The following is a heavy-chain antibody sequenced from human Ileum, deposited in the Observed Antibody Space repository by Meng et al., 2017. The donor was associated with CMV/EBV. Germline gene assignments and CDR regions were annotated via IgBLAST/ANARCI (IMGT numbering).Heavy chain of an antibody. D-gene: IGHD3-22*01. CDR3: SAAYFDSSGYHWY. CDR2: IKSGTDGGTT. Sequence: SGFIFPKAWMTWVRQVPGKGLEWLGRIKSGTDGGTTDYAAPVKGRFVISRDDSTNTLYLHMNSLRTDDTAVYYCSAAYFDSSGYHWYWGQGTLVTVSS. V-gene: IGHV3-15*01. CDR1: GFIFPKAW. J-gene: IGHJ4*02.